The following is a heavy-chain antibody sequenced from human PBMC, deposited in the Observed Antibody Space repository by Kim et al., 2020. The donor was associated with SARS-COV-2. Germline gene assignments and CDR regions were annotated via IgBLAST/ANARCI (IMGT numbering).Heavy chain of an antibody. CDR2: ITPSSSYT. V-gene: IGHV3-11*06. J-gene: IGHJ4*02. Sequence: GGSLRLSCATSGFSFSDYYMSWIRQAPGKGLEWLSYITPSSSYTNYADSVKGRFTISRDNSKNSLYLQMYSLRADDTAVYYCASQPPYNWNPQDYFDYWGQGTLVTVSS. D-gene: IGHD1-20*01. CDR1: GFSFSDYY. CDR3: ASQPPYNWNPQDYFDY.